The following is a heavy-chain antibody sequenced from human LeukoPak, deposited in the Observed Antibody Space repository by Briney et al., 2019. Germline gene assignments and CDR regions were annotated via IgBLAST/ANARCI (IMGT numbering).Heavy chain of an antibody. CDR1: GGSISSYY. J-gene: IGHJ4*02. CDR2: IYYSGST. Sequence: SETLSLTCTVSGGSISSYYWSWIRQPPGKGLEWIGYIYYSGSTNYNPSLKSRVTISVDTSKNQFSLKLSSVTAADTAVYYCARRGRLGILDYWGQGTLVTVSS. CDR3: ARRGRLGILDY. V-gene: IGHV4-59*08. D-gene: IGHD7-27*01.